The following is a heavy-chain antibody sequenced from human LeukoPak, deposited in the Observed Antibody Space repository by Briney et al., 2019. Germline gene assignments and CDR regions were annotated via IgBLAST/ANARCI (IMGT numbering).Heavy chain of an antibody. CDR2: IYYSGST. CDR1: GVSISSSSYY. D-gene: IGHD3-3*01. V-gene: IGHV4-39*01. J-gene: IGHJ2*01. Sequence: SETLSLTCTVSGVSISSSSYYWGWIRQPPGKGLEWIGSIYYSGSTYYNPSLKSRVTISVDTSKNQFSLKLSSVTAADTAVYYCARQSITIFGVVTPTWYFDLWGRGTLVTVSS. CDR3: ARQSITIFGVVTPTWYFDL.